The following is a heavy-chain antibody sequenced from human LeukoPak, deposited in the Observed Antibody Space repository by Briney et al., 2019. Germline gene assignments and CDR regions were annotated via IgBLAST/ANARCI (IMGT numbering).Heavy chain of an antibody. CDR3: ARGHYGPGIGTYPN. CDR1: GASNSPNY. CDR2: IYYSGST. V-gene: IGHV4-59*12. J-gene: IGHJ4*02. D-gene: IGHD3-10*01. Sequence: SETLSLTCTVSGASNSPNYWSWFRQPPGKGLEWIGYIYYSGSTSYNPSLKSRVTISLDTSKNQFSLKLSSVTAADTAVYYCARGHYGPGIGTYPNWGQGTLVTVSA.